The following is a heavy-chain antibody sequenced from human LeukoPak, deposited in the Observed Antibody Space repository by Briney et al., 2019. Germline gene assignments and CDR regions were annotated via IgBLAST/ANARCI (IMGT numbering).Heavy chain of an antibody. CDR1: GFTFSSYP. J-gene: IGHJ4*02. D-gene: IGHD5-18*01. CDR3: ATIRGSIQLWPN. Sequence: PGGSLRLSCAASGFTFSSYPLNWVRQAPGKGLEWVATIKQDGSDKYYVDSVKGRFTISRDNAKNSLFLQMNSLRAEDTAVFYCATIRGSIQLWPNWGQGTLVTVSS. CDR2: IKQDGSDK. V-gene: IGHV3-7*01.